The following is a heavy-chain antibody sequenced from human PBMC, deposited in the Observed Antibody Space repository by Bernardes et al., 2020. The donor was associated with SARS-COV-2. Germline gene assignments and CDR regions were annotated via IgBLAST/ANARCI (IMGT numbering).Heavy chain of an antibody. J-gene: IGHJ4*02. V-gene: IGHV3-30-3*01. CDR2: ISYNGDQK. CDR3: AGGDYYDKSGYYRY. Sequence: VWSLILSCAASGFSFSTYAMHWVRQAPVKGLEWVTEISYNGDQKYYTDSVEGRFTISRDNSKNTVDLQMNNLRPEDTAVYYCAGGDYYDKSGYYRYWGQGTLVTVSA. CDR1: GFSFSTYA. D-gene: IGHD3-22*01.